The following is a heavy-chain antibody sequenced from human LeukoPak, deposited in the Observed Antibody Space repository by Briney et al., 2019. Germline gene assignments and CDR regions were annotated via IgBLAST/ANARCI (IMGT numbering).Heavy chain of an antibody. D-gene: IGHD2-15*01. V-gene: IGHV4-61*01. CDR2: ISYSGSA. J-gene: IGHJ5*02. Sequence: SETLSLTCTVSGGSVSGGSNKWGWIRQPPGKGLEWIGDISYSGSASYNPSLRRRVTISVDTSTNQFSLTLGSVTAADTAVYYCAREAECSGGACYSYGWFDPWGQGTQVIVSS. CDR1: GGSVSGGSNK. CDR3: AREAECSGGACYSYGWFDP.